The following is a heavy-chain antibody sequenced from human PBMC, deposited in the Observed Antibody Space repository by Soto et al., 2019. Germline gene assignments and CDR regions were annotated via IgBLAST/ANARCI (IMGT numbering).Heavy chain of an antibody. CDR1: GFPLCTHS. Sequence: GGSLRPSFAASGFPLCTHSISLVRPTPREGVEWVSVISGSGDFTYFADSVKGRFTISRDNPKNTIYLQMNSLRAEDTAVYYCAKGFYGSGSYYNERAFDSWGQGTLVTVSS. CDR2: ISGSGDFT. CDR3: AKGFYGSGSYYNERAFDS. J-gene: IGHJ4*02. V-gene: IGHV3-23*01. D-gene: IGHD3-10*01.